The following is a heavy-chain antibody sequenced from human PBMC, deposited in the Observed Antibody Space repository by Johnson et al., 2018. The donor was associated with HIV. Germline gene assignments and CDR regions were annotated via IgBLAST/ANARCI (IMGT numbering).Heavy chain of an antibody. Sequence: VQLVESGGGLVQPGGSLRLSCVASGFTVSGNYMNWVRQAPGKGLEWVGRIKSKSDGGTTDYAAPVEGRCTISRDDSKNTLSLQMNSLKTEDTAVYYGASDRTYHPIFGGVENAFDVWGQGTMVTVSS. J-gene: IGHJ3*01. CDR2: IKSKSDGGTT. D-gene: IGHD3-3*01. CDR1: GFTVSGNY. CDR3: ASDRTYHPIFGGVENAFDV. V-gene: IGHV3-15*01.